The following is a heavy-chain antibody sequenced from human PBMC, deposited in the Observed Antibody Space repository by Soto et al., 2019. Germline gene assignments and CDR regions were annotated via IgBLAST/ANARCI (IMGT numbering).Heavy chain of an antibody. D-gene: IGHD2-21*02. CDR1: GFTLRNYE. CDR2: ISGSNNNI. Sequence: PGGSLRLSCAASGFTLRNYEMNWVRQAPGKGLEWISKISGSNNNIYYADSVRGRFTISRDNAKNSLYLQMNSLGAEDTAIYYCASERLCGADCYFFDNWGQGTQVTVS. CDR3: ASERLCGADCYFFDN. J-gene: IGHJ4*02. V-gene: IGHV3-48*03.